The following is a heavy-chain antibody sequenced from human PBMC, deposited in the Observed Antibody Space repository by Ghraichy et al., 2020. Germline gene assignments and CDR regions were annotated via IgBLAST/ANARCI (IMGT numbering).Heavy chain of an antibody. CDR3: ARDLVFGVGPSNNGMDV. V-gene: IGHV1-2*02. Sequence: ASVKVSCKASGYTFTGYYMHWVRQAPGQGLEWMGWINPNSGGTNYAQKFQGRVTMTRDTSISTAYMELSRLRSDDTAVYYCARDLVFGVGPSNNGMDVWGQGTTVTVSS. J-gene: IGHJ6*02. CDR2: INPNSGGT. CDR1: GYTFTGYY. D-gene: IGHD3-3*01.